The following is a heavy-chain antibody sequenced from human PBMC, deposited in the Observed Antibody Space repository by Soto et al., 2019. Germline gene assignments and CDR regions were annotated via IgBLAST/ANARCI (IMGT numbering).Heavy chain of an antibody. D-gene: IGHD5-18*01. CDR2: IIPIFGTA. CDR1: GGTFSSYA. CDR3: ARDVDTAMVSRYGMDV. V-gene: IGHV1-69*13. J-gene: IGHJ6*02. Sequence: GASVKVSCKASGGTFSSYAISWVRQAPGQGLEWMGGIIPIFGTANYAQKFQGRVTITADESTSTAYMELSSLRSEDTAVYYCARDVDTAMVSRYGMDVWGQGTTATVSS.